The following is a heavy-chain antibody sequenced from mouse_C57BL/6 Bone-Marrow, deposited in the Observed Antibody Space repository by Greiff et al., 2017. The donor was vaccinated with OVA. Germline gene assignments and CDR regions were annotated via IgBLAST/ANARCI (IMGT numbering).Heavy chain of an antibody. J-gene: IGHJ4*01. CDR2: IYPGGGST. CDR1: GYTFTNYW. V-gene: IGHV1-63*01. D-gene: IGHD2-3*01. CDR3: ASYDGDAMDY. Sequence: QVQLQQSGAELVRPGTSVKMSCKASGYTFTNYWIGWAKQRPGHGLEWIGDIYPGGGSTNYNEKFKGKATLTADKSSSTAYMQFSSLTSEDSAIYYCASYDGDAMDYWGQGTSVTVSS.